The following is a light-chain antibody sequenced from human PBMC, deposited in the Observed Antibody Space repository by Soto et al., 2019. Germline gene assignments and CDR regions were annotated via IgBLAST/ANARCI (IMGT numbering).Light chain of an antibody. V-gene: IGKV1-39*01. J-gene: IGKJ4*01. Sequence: DLPMTQSPSSLSASVGDRVTITCRASQSISNNLNWYQQKPGKAPRLLIYAASSLQSGVPSRFSGSGSGTDVTLVINSLQPEDFTTYYCQQSYRTPLTFGGGTKVEIK. CDR3: QQSYRTPLT. CDR1: QSISNN. CDR2: AAS.